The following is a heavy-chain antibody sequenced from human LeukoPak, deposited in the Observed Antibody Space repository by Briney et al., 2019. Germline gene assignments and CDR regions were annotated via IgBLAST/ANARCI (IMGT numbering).Heavy chain of an antibody. CDR1: GFAFSGYW. V-gene: IGHV3-7*04. J-gene: IGHJ4*02. Sequence: GGSLRLSCAASGFAFSGYWRSWVRQAPAKGLEWVANINQDGREKYYVDSVNGRFTISRDNAKNSLYLQMNSLRVQDTAVYYCARDGMPFDYWGQGTLVTVSS. CDR2: INQDGREK. CDR3: ARDGMPFDY. D-gene: IGHD1-1*01.